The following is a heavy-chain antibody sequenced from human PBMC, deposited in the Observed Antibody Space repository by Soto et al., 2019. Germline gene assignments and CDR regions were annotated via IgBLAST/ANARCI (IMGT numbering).Heavy chain of an antibody. CDR3: ARSMTTVTTEYFQH. CDR2: IYYSGST. D-gene: IGHD4-17*01. CDR1: GGSISSYY. V-gene: IGHV4-59*01. J-gene: IGHJ1*01. Sequence: SETLSLTCTVSGGSISSYYWSWIRQPPGKGLEWIGYIYYSGSTNYNPSLKSRVTISVDTSKNQFSLKLSSVTAADTAVYYCARSMTTVTTEYFQHWGQGTLVTVSS.